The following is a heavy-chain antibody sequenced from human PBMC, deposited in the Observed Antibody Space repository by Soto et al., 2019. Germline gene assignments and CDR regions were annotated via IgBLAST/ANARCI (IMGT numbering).Heavy chain of an antibody. CDR2: RSYDGSKK. D-gene: IGHD3-22*01. J-gene: IGHJ6*02. CDR1: GFTFSSYG. V-gene: IGHV3-30*18. Sequence: PGGSLRLSCAASGFTFSSYGMHWVRQAPGKGLEWVAGRSYDGSKKYYGESVKGRFSISSDNSKNTLYLQMNSLRVEDTAVYYCAKAIENYSTGYYKPFYYFGVDVWGQGTTVTVSS. CDR3: AKAIENYSTGYYKPFYYFGVDV.